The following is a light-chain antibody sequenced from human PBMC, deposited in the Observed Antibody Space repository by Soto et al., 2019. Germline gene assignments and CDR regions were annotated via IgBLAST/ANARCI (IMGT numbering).Light chain of an antibody. Sequence: QSALTQPTSVSGSPGQSITISCTGTSSDVGGYNYVSWYQQHPGKAPKLMIYEVSNRPSGVSNRFFGSKSGNTASLTISGLQTADDADYYCSSFSSINTWVFGGGTKLTVL. CDR2: EVS. CDR3: SSFSSINTWV. V-gene: IGLV2-14*01. J-gene: IGLJ3*02. CDR1: SSDVGGYNY.